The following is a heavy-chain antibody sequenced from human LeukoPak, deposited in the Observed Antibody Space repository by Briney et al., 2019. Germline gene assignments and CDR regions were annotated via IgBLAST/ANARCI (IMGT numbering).Heavy chain of an antibody. CDR2: INTNTGHP. J-gene: IGHJ5*02. D-gene: IGHD2-8*01. CDR1: GYTFTSYA. Sequence: GASVKVSCKASGYTFTSYAMGWVRQAPGHGLEWMGWINTNTGHPTYAQGFTGRFVFSLDTSVSTAYLQISSLKAEDTAVYYCARRPYCTNGVCYGELGFDPWGQGTLVTVSS. V-gene: IGHV7-4-1*02. CDR3: ARRPYCTNGVCYGELGFDP.